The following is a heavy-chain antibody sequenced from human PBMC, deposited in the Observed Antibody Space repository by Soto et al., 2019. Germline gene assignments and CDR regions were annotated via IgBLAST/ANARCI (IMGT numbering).Heavy chain of an antibody. V-gene: IGHV1-3*01. J-gene: IGHJ4*02. CDR2: INAGNCNT. CDR1: GYTFTSYA. D-gene: IGHD6-19*01. CDR3: ARDLGGWPDY. Sequence: ASVKVSCKASGYTFTSYAIHWVRQAPGQRLEWMGWINAGNCNTKYSQKFQDRVTITRDTSASTAYMELSSLRSEDTAVYYCARDLGGWPDYWGQGTRVTVS.